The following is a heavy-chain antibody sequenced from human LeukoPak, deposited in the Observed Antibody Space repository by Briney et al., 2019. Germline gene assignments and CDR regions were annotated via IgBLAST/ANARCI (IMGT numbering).Heavy chain of an antibody. J-gene: IGHJ6*02. Sequence: GGSLRLSCAASGFTFSSYAMSWVRQAPGKGLEWVSGISGSGGSTYYADSVKGRFTISRDNSKNTLYLQMNSLRAEDTALYYCARTPVGATGYYYYYGMDVWGQGTTVTVSS. CDR3: ARTPVGATGYYYYYGMDV. CDR2: ISGSGGST. V-gene: IGHV3-23*01. D-gene: IGHD1-26*01. CDR1: GFTFSSYA.